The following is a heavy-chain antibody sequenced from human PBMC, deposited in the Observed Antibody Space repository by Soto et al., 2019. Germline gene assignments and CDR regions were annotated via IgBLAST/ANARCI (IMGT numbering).Heavy chain of an antibody. CDR1: GFTFSSYS. Sequence: PGGSLRLSCAASGFTFSSYSMNWVRQAPGKGLEWVSSISSSSSYIYYADSVKGRFTISRDNAKNSLYLQMNSLRAEDTAVYYCARSDYDFWSGYSSFRIFDYWGQGTLVTVSS. CDR3: ARSDYDFWSGYSSFRIFDY. CDR2: ISSSSSYI. V-gene: IGHV3-21*01. D-gene: IGHD3-3*01. J-gene: IGHJ4*02.